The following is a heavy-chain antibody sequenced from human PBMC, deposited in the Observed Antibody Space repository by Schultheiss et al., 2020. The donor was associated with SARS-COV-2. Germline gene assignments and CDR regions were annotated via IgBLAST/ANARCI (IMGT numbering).Heavy chain of an antibody. CDR1: GYTFTSYG. V-gene: IGHV1-18*01. D-gene: IGHD2-2*01. Sequence: ASVKVSCKASGYTFTSYGISWVRQAPGQGLEWMGWISAYNGNTNYAQKLQGRVTMTTDTSTSTAYMELRSLRSDDTAVYYCARASPRYCSSTSCYGNWFDPWGQGTLVTVSS. CDR2: ISAYNGNT. CDR3: ARASPRYCSSTSCYGNWFDP. J-gene: IGHJ5*02.